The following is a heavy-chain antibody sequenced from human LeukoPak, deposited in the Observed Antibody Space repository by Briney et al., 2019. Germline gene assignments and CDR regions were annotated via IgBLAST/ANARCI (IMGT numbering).Heavy chain of an antibody. J-gene: IGHJ4*02. Sequence: GGSLRLSCAASGFTFSSYAMSWVRQAPGKGLEWVSAISASGGSTYYADSVKGRFTISRDNSKNTLYLQMNSLRAEDTAVYYCARDHLVTGYFDYWGQGTLVTVSS. V-gene: IGHV3-23*01. D-gene: IGHD2-21*02. CDR3: ARDHLVTGYFDY. CDR1: GFTFSSYA. CDR2: ISASGGST.